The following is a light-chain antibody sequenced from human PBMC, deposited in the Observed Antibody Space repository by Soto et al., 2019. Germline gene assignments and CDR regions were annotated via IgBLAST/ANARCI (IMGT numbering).Light chain of an antibody. CDR2: DAS. CDR3: QHRFNWPLT. V-gene: IGKV3-11*01. J-gene: IGKJ4*01. CDR1: QSVSTF. Sequence: EIVVTQSPATLSLSPGERAILSCRASQSVSTFFAWYQQKPGQAPRLLIYDASERATGIPARFSGSGSGTDFTLTISSLEPEDFAVYYCQHRFNWPLTFGGGTTVELK.